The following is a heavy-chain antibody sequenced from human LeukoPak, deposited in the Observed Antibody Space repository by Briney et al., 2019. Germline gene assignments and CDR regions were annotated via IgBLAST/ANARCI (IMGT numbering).Heavy chain of an antibody. J-gene: IGHJ4*02. CDR2: IIPIFGTA. CDR3: VAVVGYSTNFDY. Sequence: SVKVSCKASGGTFSSYAISWVRQAPGQGLEWMGGIIPIFGTANYAQKFQGRVTITADESTSTAYMELSSLRSEDTAVYYCVAVVGYSTNFDYWGQGTLVTVSS. CDR1: GGTFSSYA. V-gene: IGHV1-69*13. D-gene: IGHD2-15*01.